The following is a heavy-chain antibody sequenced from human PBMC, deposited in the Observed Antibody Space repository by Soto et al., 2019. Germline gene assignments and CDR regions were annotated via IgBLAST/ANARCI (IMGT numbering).Heavy chain of an antibody. CDR2: IYYSGNT. D-gene: IGHD3-10*01. CDR3: ARVSSDWFDP. CDR1: GDPLNTGGYY. Sequence: SENLSLTCTDSGDPLNTGGYYWSWIRHLPGKGLEWLGYIYYSGNTYYNPSLKGRVNISGDMSKKQFSLRLSSVTAADTAVYHCARVSSDWFDPWGPGIQVCVS. V-gene: IGHV4-31*03. J-gene: IGHJ5*02.